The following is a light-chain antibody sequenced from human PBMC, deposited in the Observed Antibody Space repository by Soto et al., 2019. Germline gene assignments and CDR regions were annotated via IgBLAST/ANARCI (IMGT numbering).Light chain of an antibody. V-gene: IGKV3-20*01. CDR2: RAS. Sequence: EIVLTQSPGTLSLSPGERATLSCRASQSVSGSYLAWYQQKPGQAPRLLIHRASSRATGTPDRLSGSGSGTDFTLTISRLEPEDFAVYYCQQYGSSPPYTFGQGTKLEIK. CDR3: QQYGSSPPYT. J-gene: IGKJ2*01. CDR1: QSVSGSY.